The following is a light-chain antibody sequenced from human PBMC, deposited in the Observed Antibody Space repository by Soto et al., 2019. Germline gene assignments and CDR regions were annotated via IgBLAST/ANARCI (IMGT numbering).Light chain of an antibody. V-gene: IGLV2-23*01. CDR1: SSDIGTYNL. CDR2: EGI. CDR3: CSYAGSGTDNYV. J-gene: IGLJ1*01. Sequence: QSALTQPASVSGSPGQSITISCTGTSSDIGTYNLVSWYQLYPGKAPKLMIYEGIKRPSGVSNRFSGSKSGNTAFLTISGLQAEDEADYYCCSYAGSGTDNYVFGSGTKVTVL.